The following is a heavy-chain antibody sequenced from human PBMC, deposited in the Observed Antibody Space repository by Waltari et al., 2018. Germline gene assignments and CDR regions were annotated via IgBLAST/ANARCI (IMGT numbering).Heavy chain of an antibody. CDR2: IVVGSGNT. D-gene: IGHD3-3*01. J-gene: IGHJ4*02. V-gene: IGHV1-58*01. CDR3: ARHQIFGVAGDDY. CDR1: GFTFTSSA. Sequence: QMQLVQSGPEVKKPGTSVKVSCKASGFTFTSSAVQWVRQARGQRLEWIGWIVVGSGNTNYAQKFQERVTITRDMSTSTAYMELSSLRSEDTAVYYCARHQIFGVAGDDYWGQGTLVTVSS.